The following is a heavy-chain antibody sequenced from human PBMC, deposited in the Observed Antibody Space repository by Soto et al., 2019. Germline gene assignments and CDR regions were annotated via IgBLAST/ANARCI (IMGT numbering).Heavy chain of an antibody. CDR1: GFTFSPYT. V-gene: IGHV3-23*01. Sequence: GGSLRLSCAASGFTFSPYTINWVRQAPGKGLECVASFTSSSGSTYYADSVKGRFTISRDNSKNTLYLQMNSLRAEDTAVYYCAKAIYCSGGSCSNYYYYGMDVWGQGTTVTVSS. CDR3: AKAIYCSGGSCSNYYYYGMDV. CDR2: FTSSSGST. D-gene: IGHD2-15*01. J-gene: IGHJ6*02.